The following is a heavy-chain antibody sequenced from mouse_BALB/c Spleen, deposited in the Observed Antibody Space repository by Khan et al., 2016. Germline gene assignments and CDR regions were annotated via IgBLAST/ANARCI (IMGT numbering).Heavy chain of an antibody. CDR3: ASYSNGSSSIC. CDR2: IYYSGDT. Sequence: EVQLQESGPDLVKPSQSLSLTCTVTGYSITSDYNWHWIRQFPGNKLEWMGYIYYSGDTHCNPSLKSRISITRDPSKNQFFLQLSSVATDDTATYYCASYSNGSSSICWGQGTTLTVSS. J-gene: IGHJ2*01. CDR1: GYSITSDYN. V-gene: IGHV3-1*02. D-gene: IGHD1-1*01.